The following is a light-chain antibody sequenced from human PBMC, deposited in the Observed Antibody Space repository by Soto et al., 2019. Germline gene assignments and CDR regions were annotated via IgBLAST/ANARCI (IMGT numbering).Light chain of an antibody. Sequence: DIRLTQSPSSLYASVGDRVTITCRASQSISSYVNWYQQKPGKAPKLLIYAASSLQSGVPSRFSGSGSGTDFTLTISSLQPEDFATYYCQQNYSTPITFGQGTKVDIK. CDR2: AAS. CDR3: QQNYSTPIT. J-gene: IGKJ1*01. CDR1: QSISSY. V-gene: IGKV1-39*01.